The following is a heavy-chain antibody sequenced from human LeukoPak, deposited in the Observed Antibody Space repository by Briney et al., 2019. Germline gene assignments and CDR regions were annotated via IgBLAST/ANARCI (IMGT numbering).Heavy chain of an antibody. CDR1: GGSISSYY. CDR3: ARARLTVTTSGSGPDWFDH. D-gene: IGHD4-17*01. CDR2: IYYSGST. V-gene: IGHV4-59*01. Sequence: SETLSLTCTVSGGSISSYYWSWIRQPPGQGLEWIGYIYYSGSTNYNPSLKSRVTISVDTSKNQFSLKLSSVTAADTAVYYCARARLTVTTSGSGPDWFDHWGQGTLVTVSS. J-gene: IGHJ5*02.